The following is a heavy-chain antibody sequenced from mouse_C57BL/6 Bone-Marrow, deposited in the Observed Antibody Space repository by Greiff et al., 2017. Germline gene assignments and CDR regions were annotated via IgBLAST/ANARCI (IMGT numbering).Heavy chain of an antibody. CDR2: INPNNSGT. V-gene: IGHV1-18*01. CDR3: ARREYSNYEAY. CDR1: GYTFTDYN. D-gene: IGHD2-5*01. J-gene: IGHJ3*01. Sequence: VQLQQSGPELVKPGASVKIPCKASGYTFTDYNMDWVKQSHGKSLEWIGDINPNNSGTIYNQKFKGKATLTVDKSSSTAYMGLRSLKSEDTAVDYCARREYSNYEAYWGQGTLVTVSA.